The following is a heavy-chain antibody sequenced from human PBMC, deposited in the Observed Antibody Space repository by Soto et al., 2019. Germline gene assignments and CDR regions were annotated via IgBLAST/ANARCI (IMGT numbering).Heavy chain of an antibody. V-gene: IGHV4-39*01. CDR3: PRHKWGMYGSGHY. CDR1: GGSISSSSYY. D-gene: IGHD3-10*01. Sequence: SETLSLTCTVSGGSISSSSYYWGWIGQPPGKGLEWIGSIYYSGSTYYNPSLKSRVTISVDTSKNQFSLKLTSVTDEEKAVYSCPRHKWGMYGSGHYWGQGSLVTVSS. J-gene: IGHJ4*02. CDR2: IYYSGST.